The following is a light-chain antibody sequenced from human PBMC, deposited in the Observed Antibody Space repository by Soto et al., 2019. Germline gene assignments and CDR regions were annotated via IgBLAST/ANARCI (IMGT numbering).Light chain of an antibody. V-gene: IGLV2-8*01. CDR2: EVN. CDR1: SRDVGAYNY. J-gene: IGLJ2*01. Sequence: QSVLTQPPSASGSPGQSVTISCTGTSRDVGAYNYVSWYQQHPGKAPKLMIYEVNKRPSGVPDRFSGSKSGNTASLTVSGLQAEDEADYYCISYAGSNNLIFGGGTKLTVL. CDR3: ISYAGSNNLI.